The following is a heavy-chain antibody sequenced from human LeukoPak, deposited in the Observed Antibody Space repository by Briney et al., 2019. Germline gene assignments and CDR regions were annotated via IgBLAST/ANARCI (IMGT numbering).Heavy chain of an antibody. D-gene: IGHD6-6*01. V-gene: IGHV1-2*02. CDR1: GYTFTGYY. Sequence: ASVKVSCKASGYTFTGYYMHWVRQAPGQGLEWMGWINPNSGGTNYAQKFQGRVTITADKSTSRAYMELSSLRSEDTAVYYCARDPAFSSSSFLVSNWFDPWGQGTLVTVSS. CDR3: ARDPAFSSSSFLVSNWFDP. J-gene: IGHJ5*02. CDR2: INPNSGGT.